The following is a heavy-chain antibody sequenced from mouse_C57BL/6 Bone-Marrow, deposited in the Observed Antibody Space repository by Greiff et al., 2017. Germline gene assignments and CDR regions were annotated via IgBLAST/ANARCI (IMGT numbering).Heavy chain of an antibody. CDR3: TNYGSDDAMDY. D-gene: IGHD2-1*01. J-gene: IGHJ4*01. Sequence: EVKVEESGEGLVKPGGSLKLSCAASGFTFSSYAMSWVRQTPEKRLEWVAYISSGGDYIYYADTVKGRFPISRDNARNTLYLQMSSLKSEDTAVYDCTNYGSDDAMDYWGQGTSGTVSS. CDR1: GFTFSSYA. V-gene: IGHV5-9-1*02. CDR2: ISSGGDYI.